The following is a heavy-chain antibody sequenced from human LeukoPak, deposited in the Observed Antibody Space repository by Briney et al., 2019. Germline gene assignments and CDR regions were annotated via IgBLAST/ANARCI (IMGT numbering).Heavy chain of an antibody. CDR2: ISDNGGGT. V-gene: IGHV3-23*01. CDR3: AKESGALGAPLYDY. J-gene: IGHJ4*02. D-gene: IGHD4/OR15-4a*01. Sequence: GGSLRLSCVASGFIFRNYAMSWVRQAPGEGLEWVSGISDNGGGTYYADSLKGRFTISRDNSKNMLYLQMNSLRAEDTVVYYCAKESGALGAPLYDYWGRGILVTASS. CDR1: GFIFRNYA.